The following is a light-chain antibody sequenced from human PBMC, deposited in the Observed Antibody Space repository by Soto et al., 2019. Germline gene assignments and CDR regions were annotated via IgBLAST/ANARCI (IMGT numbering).Light chain of an antibody. Sequence: QSVLTQPPSVSGAPGQRVTISCTGSSSNIGAGYDVHWYQQLPGTAPKLLIYANNNRPSGVPGRFSGSKSGTSASLAIPGLQAEDEADYYCQSYDSSLSGYVFGTGTKVTVL. CDR1: SSNIGAGYD. CDR2: ANN. V-gene: IGLV1-40*01. J-gene: IGLJ1*01. CDR3: QSYDSSLSGYV.